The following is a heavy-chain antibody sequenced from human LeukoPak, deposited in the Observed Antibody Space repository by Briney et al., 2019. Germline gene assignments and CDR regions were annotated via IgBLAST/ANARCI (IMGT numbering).Heavy chain of an antibody. CDR2: IWSDGSNK. J-gene: IGHJ4*02. Sequence: GGSLRLSCAASGFTFSSXXXXXXXXAXXXXXEXVAVIWSDGSNKYYADSVKGRFTISXDXSKNTLYLQMNSLRAEDTALYYCARDPGNYYFDYWGQGTLVTVSS. CDR1: GFTFSSXX. D-gene: IGHD4-23*01. CDR3: ARDPGNYYFDY. V-gene: IGHV3-33*01.